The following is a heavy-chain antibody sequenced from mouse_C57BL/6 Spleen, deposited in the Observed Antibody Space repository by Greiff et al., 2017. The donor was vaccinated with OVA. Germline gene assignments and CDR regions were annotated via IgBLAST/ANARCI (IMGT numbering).Heavy chain of an antibody. Sequence: EVQLQQSGPVLVKPGASVKMSCKASGYTFTDYYMNWVKQSHGKSLEWIGVINPYNGGTSYNQKFKGKATLTVDKSSSTAYMEVNSRTSEDSAVYYCAGKGRWYFDVWGTGTTVTVSS. CDR2: INPYNGGT. CDR3: AGKGRWYFDV. CDR1: GYTFTDYY. J-gene: IGHJ1*03. V-gene: IGHV1-19*01.